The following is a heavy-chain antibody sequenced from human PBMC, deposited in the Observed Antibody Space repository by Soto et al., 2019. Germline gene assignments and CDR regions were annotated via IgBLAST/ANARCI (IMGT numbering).Heavy chain of an antibody. CDR3: ARDGPHTDYYGMDV. V-gene: IGHV4-4*02. Sequence: SETLSLTCAVSGGSISSNNWWSWVRQPPGKGLEWIGEIYHSGSTNYNPSLKSRVTISVDKSKNQFSLKLSSVTAADTAVYYCARDGPHTDYYGMDVWGQGTTVTVSS. J-gene: IGHJ6*02. CDR1: GGSISSNNW. CDR2: IYHSGST. D-gene: IGHD5-18*01.